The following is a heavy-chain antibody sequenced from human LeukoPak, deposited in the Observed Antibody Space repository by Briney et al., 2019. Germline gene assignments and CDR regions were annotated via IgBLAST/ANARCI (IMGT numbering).Heavy chain of an antibody. CDR2: ISYPART. V-gene: IGHV4-39*01. J-gene: IGHJ4*02. D-gene: IGHD3-22*01. CDR3: ASPGSGYYYAAD. CDR1: GGSLTCTSSF. Sequence: PSETLSLTCTVSGGSLTCTSSFWGWIRQSPGKGLEWVGSISYPARTYYNPSLKTRITMSLDASKNQFSLRLDSVTAADTALYFCASPGSGYYYAADWGQGTLVTVSS.